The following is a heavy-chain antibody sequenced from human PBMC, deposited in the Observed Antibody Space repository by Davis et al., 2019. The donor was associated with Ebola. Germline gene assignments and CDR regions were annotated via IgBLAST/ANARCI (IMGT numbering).Heavy chain of an antibody. CDR2: IIPIFGTA. CDR3: ARGGSSSPYGMDV. Sequence: SVKVSCKASGGTFSSYAISWVRQAPGQGLEWMGGIIPIFGTANYAQKFQGRVTITADKSTSTVYMELSSLRSEDTAVYYCARGGSSSPYGMDVWGQGTTVTVSS. CDR1: GGTFSSYA. J-gene: IGHJ6*02. V-gene: IGHV1-69*06. D-gene: IGHD6-6*01.